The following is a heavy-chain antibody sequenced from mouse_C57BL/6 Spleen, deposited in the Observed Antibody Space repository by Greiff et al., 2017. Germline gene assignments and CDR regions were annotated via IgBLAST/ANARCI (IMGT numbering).Heavy chain of an antibody. V-gene: IGHV3-6*01. CDR1: GYSITSGYY. CDR3: ARDGGSGYNYFDY. D-gene: IGHD3-2*02. CDR2: ISYDGSN. Sequence: DVQLQESGPGLVKPSQSLSLTCSVTGYSITSGYYWNWIRQFPGNKLEWMGYISYDGSNNYNPSLKNRISITRDTSKNQFFLKLNSVTTEDTATYYCARDGGSGYNYFDYWGQGTTLTVSS. J-gene: IGHJ2*01.